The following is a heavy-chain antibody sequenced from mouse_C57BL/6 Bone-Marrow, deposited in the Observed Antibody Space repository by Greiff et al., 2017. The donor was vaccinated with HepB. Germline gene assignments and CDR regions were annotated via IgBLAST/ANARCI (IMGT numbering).Heavy chain of an antibody. J-gene: IGHJ3*01. CDR1: GYAFSSYW. Sequence: QVQLKESGAELVKPGASVKISCKASGYAFSSYWMNWVKQRPGKGLEWIGQIYPGDGDTNYNGKFKGKATLTADKSSSTAYMQLSSLTSEDSAVYFCARLGYYGTLFAYWGQGTLVTVSA. V-gene: IGHV1-80*01. CDR2: IYPGDGDT. CDR3: ARLGYYGTLFAY. D-gene: IGHD1-1*01.